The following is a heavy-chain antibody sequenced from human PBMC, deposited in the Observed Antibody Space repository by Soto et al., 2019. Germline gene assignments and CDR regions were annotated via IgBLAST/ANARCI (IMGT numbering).Heavy chain of an antibody. CDR2: INPSGGST. CDR1: RYTFPSYY. CDR3: ARAPQGGYSNYFNGFDP. Sequence: ASVTVPCMASRYTFPSYYMHLVRQAPAPGLEWMGIINPSGGSTSYAQKFQSRVTMTRDTSTSTVYMELSTLRSEDTAVYYCARAPQGGYSNYFNGFDPWGQGTLVTVSS. J-gene: IGHJ5*02. D-gene: IGHD4-4*01. V-gene: IGHV1-46*01.